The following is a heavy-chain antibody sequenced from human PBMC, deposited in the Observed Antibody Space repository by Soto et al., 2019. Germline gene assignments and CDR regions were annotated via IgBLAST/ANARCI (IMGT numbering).Heavy chain of an antibody. CDR2: IYYSGST. CDR1: GGSISSGDYY. Sequence: SETLSLTCTVSGGSISSGDYYWSWIRQPPGKGLEWIGYIYYSGSTYYNPSLKSRVTISVDTSKNQFSLKLSSVTAADTAVYYCARDRRRGGTRELDYWGQGTLVTVSS. CDR3: ARDRRRGGTRELDY. D-gene: IGHD3-16*01. V-gene: IGHV4-30-4*01. J-gene: IGHJ4*02.